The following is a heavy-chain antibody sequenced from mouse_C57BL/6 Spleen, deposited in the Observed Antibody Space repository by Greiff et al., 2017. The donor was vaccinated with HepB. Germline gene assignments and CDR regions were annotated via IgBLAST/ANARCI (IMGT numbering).Heavy chain of an antibody. V-gene: IGHV5-4*01. CDR1: GFTFSSYA. Sequence: EVQLQQSGGGLVKPGGSLKLSCAASGFTFSSYAMSWVRQTPEKRLEWVATISDGGSYTYYPDNVKGRFTISRDNAKNNLYLQMSHLKSEDTAMYYCARDEGLRRGFAYWGQGTLVTVSA. CDR2: ISDGGSYT. J-gene: IGHJ3*01. CDR3: ARDEGLRRGFAY. D-gene: IGHD2-4*01.